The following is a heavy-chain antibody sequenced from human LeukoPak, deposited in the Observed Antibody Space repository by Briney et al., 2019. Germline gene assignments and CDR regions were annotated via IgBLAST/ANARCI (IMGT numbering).Heavy chain of an antibody. V-gene: IGHV1-18*01. CDR2: ISAYNGNT. CDR3: ARDDYYDSSGID. J-gene: IGHJ4*02. Sequence: RASVKVSCKASGYTFSDYAITRVRQVPGQGIEWMEWISAYNGNTNYAQKFQGRVTMTTDTSTSTAYMELRSLRSDDTAVYYCARDDYYDSSGIDWGQGTLVTVSS. CDR1: GYTFSDYA. D-gene: IGHD3-22*01.